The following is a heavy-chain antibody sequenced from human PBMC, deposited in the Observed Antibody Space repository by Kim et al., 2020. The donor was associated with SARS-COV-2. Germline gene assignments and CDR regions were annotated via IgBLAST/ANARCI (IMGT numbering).Heavy chain of an antibody. CDR2: T. V-gene: IGHV4-59*09. J-gene: IGHJ3*02. D-gene: IGHD2-2*01. Sequence: THSNPSLKRRVTISVDTSKNQFSLKLSSVTAADTAVYYCARGSLVVPADIWGQGTMVTVSS. CDR3: ARGSLVVPADI.